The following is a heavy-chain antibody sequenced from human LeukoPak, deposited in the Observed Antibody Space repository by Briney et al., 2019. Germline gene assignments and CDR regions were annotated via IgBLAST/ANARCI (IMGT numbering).Heavy chain of an antibody. CDR1: GYSFTTYC. Sequence: GESLKISCKGSGYSFTTYCIGWVRQMPGKGLEWMGIICPGDSDTRYSPSFQGQVTISADKSISTAYLQWSSLKALDTAMYYCVRRNLNWFDPWGQGTLVTVSS. V-gene: IGHV5-51*01. CDR2: ICPGDSDT. CDR3: VRRNLNWFDP. D-gene: IGHD1-14*01. J-gene: IGHJ5*02.